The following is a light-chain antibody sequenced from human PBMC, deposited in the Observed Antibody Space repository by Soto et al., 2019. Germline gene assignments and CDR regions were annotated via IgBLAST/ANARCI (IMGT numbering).Light chain of an antibody. J-gene: IGLJ2*01. CDR3: QVWDSSTVV. CDR2: RDS. Sequence: SYELTQPLSVSVALGQTARITCGGNNIGSKNVHWYQQKPGQAPVLVIYRDSNRPSGIPERFSGSNSGNTATLTISRAQAGGEADYYCQVWDSSTVVFGGGTKVTVL. V-gene: IGLV3-9*01. CDR1: NIGSKN.